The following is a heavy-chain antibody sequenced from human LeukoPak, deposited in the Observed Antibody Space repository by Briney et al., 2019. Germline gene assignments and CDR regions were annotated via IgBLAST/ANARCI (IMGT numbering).Heavy chain of an antibody. Sequence: GGSLRLSCAASGFTFSDYYMTWIRQAPGKGLEWISYMSSGGSSIYYADSVKGRFTISRDNSKNTLYLQMNSLRAEDTALYYCAKEDSHRNPAPRFDPWGQGTLVTVSS. J-gene: IGHJ5*02. V-gene: IGHV3-11*01. CDR1: GFTFSDYY. CDR2: MSSGGSSI. CDR3: AKEDSHRNPAPRFDP.